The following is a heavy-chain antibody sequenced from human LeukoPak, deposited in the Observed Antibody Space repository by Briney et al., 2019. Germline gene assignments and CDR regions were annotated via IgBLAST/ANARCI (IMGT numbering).Heavy chain of an antibody. V-gene: IGHV3-48*01. CDR1: GFTFSSYT. CDR2: ISSSSSTI. J-gene: IGHJ4*02. D-gene: IGHD3-22*01. Sequence: GGSLRLSCAASGFTFSSYTMNWVRQAPGKGLEWVSYISSSSSTIYYADSVKGRFTISRDNSKNTLYLQMNSLRAEDTAVYYCARTPYSSGYYGQFDYWGQGTLVTVSS. CDR3: ARTPYSSGYYGQFDY.